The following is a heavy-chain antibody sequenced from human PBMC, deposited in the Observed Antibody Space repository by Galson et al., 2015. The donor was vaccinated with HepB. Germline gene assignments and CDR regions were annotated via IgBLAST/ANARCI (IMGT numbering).Heavy chain of an antibody. CDR2: INPGGGSR. CDR1: GYTFTSYY. V-gene: IGHV1-46*01. J-gene: IGHJ4*02. Sequence: SVKVSCKASGYTFTSYYMHWVRQAPGQGLGWMGIINPGGGSRSYAQKFQGRVTMTRDTSTSTVYMELSSLRYEDTAVYYCARATTVTPFDRWGQGTLVIVSS. D-gene: IGHD4-17*01. CDR3: ARATTVTPFDR.